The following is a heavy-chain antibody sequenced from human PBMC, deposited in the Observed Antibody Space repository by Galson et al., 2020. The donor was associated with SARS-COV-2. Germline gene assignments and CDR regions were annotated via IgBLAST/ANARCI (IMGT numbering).Heavy chain of an antibody. CDR1: GFTFSSYS. Sequence: TGGSLRLSCAASGFTFSSYSMNWVRQAPGKGLEWVSYITSSSTTIYYADSVKGRFTISRDNGKNSLYLQMSSLRDEDTAVYYCATEAHDYWGQGTLVTVSS. CDR2: ITSSSTTI. V-gene: IGHV3-48*02. J-gene: IGHJ4*02. CDR3: ATEAHDY.